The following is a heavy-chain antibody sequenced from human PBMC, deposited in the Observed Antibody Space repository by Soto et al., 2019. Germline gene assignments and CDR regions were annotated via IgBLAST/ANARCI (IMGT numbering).Heavy chain of an antibody. D-gene: IGHD6-6*01. CDR2: IIPILGIA. CDR1: GGTFSSYT. Sequence: QVQLVQSGAEVKKPGSSVKVSCKASGGTFSSYTISWVRQAPGQGLEWMGRIIPILGIANYAQKFQGRVTITADKSTRTAYMELSSLRSEDTAVYYCAETVVPSIAAHYYDYYYRDVWGKGTTVTVSS. V-gene: IGHV1-69*02. J-gene: IGHJ6*03. CDR3: AETVVPSIAAHYYDYYYRDV.